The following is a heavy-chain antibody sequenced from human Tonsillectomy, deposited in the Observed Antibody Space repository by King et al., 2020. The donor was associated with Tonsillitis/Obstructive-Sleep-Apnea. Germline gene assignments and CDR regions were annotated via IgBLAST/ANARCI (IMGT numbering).Heavy chain of an antibody. Sequence: QLVQSGAEVKKPGASVKVSCKVSGYTLTELSIHWVRQAPGKGLEWMGGFDPEDGETIYAQKFQGRVTMTADTSTDTAYMELSSLRSEDTAVYYCATDLPGPPGEFDYWGQRTLVTVSS. CDR3: ATDLPGPPGEFDY. CDR1: GYTLTELS. J-gene: IGHJ4*02. D-gene: IGHD3-10*01. V-gene: IGHV1-24*01. CDR2: FDPEDGET.